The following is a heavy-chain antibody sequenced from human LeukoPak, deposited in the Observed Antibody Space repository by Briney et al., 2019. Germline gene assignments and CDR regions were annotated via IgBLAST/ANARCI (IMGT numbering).Heavy chain of an antibody. Sequence: GRSLRLSCAASGFTFSSYGMHWVRQAPGKGLEWVAVISYDGSNKYYADSVKGRFTISRDNSKNTLYLQMSSLRAEDTAVYYCATGQEGIEAAGSDYWGQGTLVTVSS. CDR1: GFTFSSYG. CDR2: ISYDGSNK. CDR3: ATGQEGIEAAGSDY. J-gene: IGHJ4*02. V-gene: IGHV3-30*03. D-gene: IGHD6-13*01.